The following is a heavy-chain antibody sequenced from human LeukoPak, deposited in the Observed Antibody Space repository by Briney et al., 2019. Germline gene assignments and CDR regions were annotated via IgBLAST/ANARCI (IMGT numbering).Heavy chain of an antibody. CDR1: GYSISSGDY. CDR3: AKSNGYGLVDI. D-gene: IGHD3-10*01. J-gene: IGHJ3*02. V-gene: IGHV4-38-2*02. Sequence: SETLSLTCTVSGYSISSGDYWGWIRQPPGKGLEWIGNIFYSGSTYYSPSLKSRVTVSLDTSRNQFSLKLNSVTAADTAVYYCAKSNGYGLVDIWGQGTMVTVSS. CDR2: IFYSGST.